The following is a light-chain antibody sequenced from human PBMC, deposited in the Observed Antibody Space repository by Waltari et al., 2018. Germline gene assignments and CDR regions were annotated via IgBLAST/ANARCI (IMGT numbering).Light chain of an antibody. V-gene: IGLV1-47*01. CDR1: DSNIGGNY. J-gene: IGLJ3*02. Sequence: QSVLTQSPSTSESPGQTVTISCSGSDSNIGGNYVFWYQQLPGTAPRLLSYRNNARPSRFPDRISGAKSGTPGLLAISVLRSDDETDYYCAAWYDTVSGVVFGGGTKVTVL. CDR2: RNN. CDR3: AAWYDTVSGVV.